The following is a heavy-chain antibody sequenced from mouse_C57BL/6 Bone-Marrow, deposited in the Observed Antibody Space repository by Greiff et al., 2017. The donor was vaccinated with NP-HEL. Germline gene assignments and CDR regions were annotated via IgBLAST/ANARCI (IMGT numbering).Heavy chain of an antibody. CDR1: GFTFSSYA. Sequence: EVHLVESGGGLVKPGGSLKLSCAASGFTFSSYAMSWVRQTPEKRLEWVATISDGGSYTYYPDNVKGRFTISRDNAKNNLYLQMSHLKSEDTAMYYCARTKVVIYYYAMDNWGQGTSVTVSS. D-gene: IGHD1-1*01. J-gene: IGHJ4*01. V-gene: IGHV5-4*01. CDR2: ISDGGSYT. CDR3: ARTKVVIYYYAMDN.